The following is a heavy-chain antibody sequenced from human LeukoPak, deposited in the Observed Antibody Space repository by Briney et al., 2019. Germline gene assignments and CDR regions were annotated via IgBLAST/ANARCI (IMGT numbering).Heavy chain of an antibody. CDR3: AREGYFDWLRYGMDV. CDR1: GGSISIYY. D-gene: IGHD3-9*01. V-gene: IGHV4-4*07. J-gene: IGHJ6*02. CDR2: MYTSGST. Sequence: KPSETLSLTCTVSGGSISIYYWSWIRQPAGKGLEWIGRMYTSGSTNYNPSLKSRVTMSVDTSNNQFSLKLSSVTAADTAVYYCAREGYFDWLRYGMDVWGQGTTVTVSS.